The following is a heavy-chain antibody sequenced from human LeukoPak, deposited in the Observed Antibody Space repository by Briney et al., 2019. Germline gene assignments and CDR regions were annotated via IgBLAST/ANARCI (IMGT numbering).Heavy chain of an antibody. Sequence: GESLKISCKGSGYSFTSYWIGWVRQMPGKGLEGMGIIYPGDSDTRYSPSFQGQVTISADKSISTAYLQWSSLKASDTAMYYCARQYPLWFGELLYPPYFDYWGQGTLVTVSS. CDR2: IYPGDSDT. CDR1: GYSFTSYW. CDR3: ARQYPLWFGELLYPPYFDY. D-gene: IGHD3-10*01. V-gene: IGHV5-51*01. J-gene: IGHJ4*02.